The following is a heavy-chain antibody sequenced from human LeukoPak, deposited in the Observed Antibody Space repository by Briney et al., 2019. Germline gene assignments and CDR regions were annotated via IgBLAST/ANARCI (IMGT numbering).Heavy chain of an antibody. CDR1: GFTFSSYA. J-gene: IGHJ6*03. CDR3: ARDLIWFGESYMDV. D-gene: IGHD3-10*01. V-gene: IGHV3-30*04. Sequence: GGSLRLSCAASGFTFSSYAMHWVRQAPGKGPEWVAVISYDGSNKYYADSVKGRFTISRDNSKNTLYLQMNSLRAEDTAVYYCARDLIWFGESYMDVWGKGTTVTVSS. CDR2: ISYDGSNK.